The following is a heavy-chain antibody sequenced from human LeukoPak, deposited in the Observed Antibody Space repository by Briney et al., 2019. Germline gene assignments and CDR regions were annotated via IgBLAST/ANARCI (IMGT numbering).Heavy chain of an antibody. Sequence: PSETLSLTCTVSGYSISSGYYWGWIRQPPGKGLEWIGSIYHSGSTYYNPSLKSRVTISVDTSKNQFSLKLSSVTAADTAVYYCAGIHYYGSGSRQYNWFDPWGQGTLVTVSS. J-gene: IGHJ5*02. CDR1: GYSISSGYY. CDR3: AGIHYYGSGSRQYNWFDP. V-gene: IGHV4-38-2*02. D-gene: IGHD3-10*01. CDR2: IYHSGST.